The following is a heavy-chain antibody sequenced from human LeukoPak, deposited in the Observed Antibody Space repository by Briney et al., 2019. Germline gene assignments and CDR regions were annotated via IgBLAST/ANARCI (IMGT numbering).Heavy chain of an antibody. V-gene: IGHV4-34*01. Sequence: SETLSLTCAVYGGSFSGYYWSWIRQPPGKGLEWIGEINHSGSTNYNPSLKSRVTISVDTSKNQFSLKLSSVTDADTAVYYCAGGYYYDSSGYYLGYYYYMDVWGKGTTVTVSS. CDR3: AGGYYYDSSGYYLGYYYYMDV. CDR2: INHSGST. CDR1: GGSFSGYY. D-gene: IGHD3-22*01. J-gene: IGHJ6*03.